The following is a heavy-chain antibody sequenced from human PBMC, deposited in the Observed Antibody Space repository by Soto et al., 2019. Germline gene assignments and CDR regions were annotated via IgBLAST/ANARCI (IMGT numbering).Heavy chain of an antibody. CDR1: GFTFRDYA. D-gene: IGHD6-13*01. J-gene: IGHJ4*02. V-gene: IGHV3-23*01. CDR2: ITGGGDST. Sequence: GVLRLSCAASGFTFRDYAMTWVRQAPGKGPEWVSVITGGGDSTYYAGSVKGQFTIPRDNSKNTVYLQMNSLRAEDTAVYYCAKGVGIAAHKALDYWGQGTLVTVSS. CDR3: AKGVGIAAHKALDY.